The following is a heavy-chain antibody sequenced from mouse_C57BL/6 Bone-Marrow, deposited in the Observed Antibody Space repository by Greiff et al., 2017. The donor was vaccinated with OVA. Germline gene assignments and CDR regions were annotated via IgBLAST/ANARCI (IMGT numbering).Heavy chain of an antibody. CDR3: AWGRGELRLRAMDY. J-gene: IGHJ4*01. CDR2: IYPSDSET. Sequence: QVQLQQPGAELVRPGSSVKLSCKASGYTFTSYWMDWVKQRPGQGLEWIGNIYPSDSETHYNQKFKDKATLTVDKSSSTAYMQLSSLTSEDSAVYYGAWGRGELRLRAMDYWGQGTSVTVSS. D-gene: IGHD3-2*02. CDR1: GYTFTSYW. V-gene: IGHV1-61*01.